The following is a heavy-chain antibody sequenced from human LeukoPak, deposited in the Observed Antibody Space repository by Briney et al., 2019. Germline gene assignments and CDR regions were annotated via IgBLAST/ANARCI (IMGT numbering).Heavy chain of an antibody. CDR1: GYTFTSYD. CDR3: ARGWRDSGSYLRTAH. CDR2: MNPNSGNT. D-gene: IGHD1-26*01. V-gene: IGHV1-8*01. Sequence: GASVKVSCKASGYTFTSYDINWVRQATGQGLEWMGWMNPNSGNTGYAQKFQGRVTMTRNTSISTAYMELSSLRSEDTAVYYCARGWRDSGSYLRTAHWGQGTLVTVSS. J-gene: IGHJ4*02.